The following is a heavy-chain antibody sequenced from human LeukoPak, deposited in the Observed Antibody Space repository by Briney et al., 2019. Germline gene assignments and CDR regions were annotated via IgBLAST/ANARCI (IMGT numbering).Heavy chain of an antibody. CDR1: GYTFTSNY. CDR3: ARGKVQLWPSDFDY. Sequence: ASVKVSCKASGYTFTSNYIHWVRQAPGQGLEWMGWISAYNGNTNYAQKLQGRVTMTTDTSTSTAYMELRSLRSDDTAVYYCARGKVQLWPSDFDYWGQGTLVTVSS. CDR2: ISAYNGNT. J-gene: IGHJ4*02. V-gene: IGHV1-18*04. D-gene: IGHD5-18*01.